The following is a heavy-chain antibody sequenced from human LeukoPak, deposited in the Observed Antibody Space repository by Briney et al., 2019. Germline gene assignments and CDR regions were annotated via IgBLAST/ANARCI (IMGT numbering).Heavy chain of an antibody. V-gene: IGHV3-48*01. J-gene: IGHJ4*02. CDR1: GFTFCSYH. CDR2: IHSTSSTI. CDR3: ARVVQDVTGADF. D-gene: IGHD3-9*01. Sequence: PGGSLRLSCAASGFTFCSYHMNWLRQAPGKGLEWISYIHSTSSTIHYADSVKGRFTISRDNAKNSLYLQMNSLRAEDTAVYYCARVVQDVTGADFWGQGTLVTVSS.